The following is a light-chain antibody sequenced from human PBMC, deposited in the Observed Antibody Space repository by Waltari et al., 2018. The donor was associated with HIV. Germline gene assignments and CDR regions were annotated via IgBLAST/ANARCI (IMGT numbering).Light chain of an antibody. CDR3: EQIYTFPLFT. Sequence: DIQLTQSPSPLSFVGDRVTIPCRASQTIGDYVNWYQQKPGEPPKRLIYSTTSLQPGVPSRFSGSGSGTDFALTISSLQSEDFATYYCEQIYTFPLFTFGPGTKVDIK. CDR1: QTIGDY. CDR2: STT. V-gene: IGKV1-39*01. J-gene: IGKJ3*01.